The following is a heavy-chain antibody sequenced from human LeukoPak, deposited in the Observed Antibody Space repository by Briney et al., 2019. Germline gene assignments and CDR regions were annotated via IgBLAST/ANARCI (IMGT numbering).Heavy chain of an antibody. D-gene: IGHD6-19*01. CDR1: GGSFSGYY. CDR2: INHSGST. V-gene: IGHV4-34*01. CDR3: ARTPLNTGYSSVWYGNTRTYYFDY. J-gene: IGHJ4*02. Sequence: PSETLSLTCAVYGGSFSGYYWSWIRQPPGKGLEWIGEINHSGSTNYNPSLKSRVTISVDTSKNQFYLKLSSVTAADTAVYYCARTPLNTGYSSVWYGNTRTYYFDYWGQGTLVTVSS.